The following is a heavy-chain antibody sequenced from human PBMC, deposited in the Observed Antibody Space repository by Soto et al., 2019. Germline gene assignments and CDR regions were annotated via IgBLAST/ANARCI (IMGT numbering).Heavy chain of an antibody. V-gene: IGHV4-34*01. Sequence: TLSLTCAVYGGSFSGYYWSWIRQPPGKGLEWIGEINHSGSTNYNPSLKSRVTISVDTSKNQFSLKLSSVTAADTAVYYCARGTWSGYNYYYYGMDVWGQGTTVTVSS. CDR3: ARGTWSGYNYYYYGMDV. J-gene: IGHJ6*02. CDR1: GGSFSGYY. CDR2: INHSGST. D-gene: IGHD3-3*01.